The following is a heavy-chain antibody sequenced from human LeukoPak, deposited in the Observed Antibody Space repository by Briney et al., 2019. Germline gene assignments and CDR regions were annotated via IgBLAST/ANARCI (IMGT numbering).Heavy chain of an antibody. V-gene: IGHV4-59*08. D-gene: IGHD2-2*01. CDR3: ARGSYCSSTSCYFFDY. J-gene: IGHJ4*02. CDR2: IYYSGST. Sequence: SETLSLTCTVSGGSISSHYWSWIRQPPGKGLEWIGYIYYSGSTYYNPSLKSRVTISVDTSKNQFSLKLSSVTAADTAVYYCARGSYCSSTSCYFFDYWGQGTLVTVSS. CDR1: GGSISSHY.